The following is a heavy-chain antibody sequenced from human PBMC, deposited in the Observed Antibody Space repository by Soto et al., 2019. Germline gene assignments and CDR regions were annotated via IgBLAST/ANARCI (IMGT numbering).Heavy chain of an antibody. D-gene: IGHD3-9*01. Sequence: ASVKVSCKASGYTFTSYGISWVRQAPGQGLEWMGWISAYNGNTNYAQKLQGRVTMTTDTSTSTAYMELRSLRSDDTAVYYCASKTYEILTSPRMFDPWGQGTLVTVSS. CDR2: ISAYNGNT. V-gene: IGHV1-18*01. CDR3: ASKTYEILTSPRMFDP. CDR1: GYTFTSYG. J-gene: IGHJ5*02.